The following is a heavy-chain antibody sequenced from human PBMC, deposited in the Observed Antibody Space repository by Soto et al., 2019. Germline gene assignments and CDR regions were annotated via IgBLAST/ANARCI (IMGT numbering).Heavy chain of an antibody. V-gene: IGHV1-69*06. CDR1: GGTFNNYV. CDR3: AGRCDSTTCLGHFDY. D-gene: IGHD2-2*01. J-gene: IGHJ4*02. Sequence: GASVKVSCKASGGTFNNYVVNWVRQAPGQGLEWMGGILPIFATANYAQKFQGRVTITADKSTSTAYMELTSLRSEDTAVYYCAGRCDSTTCLGHFDYWGQGTLVTVSS. CDR2: ILPIFATA.